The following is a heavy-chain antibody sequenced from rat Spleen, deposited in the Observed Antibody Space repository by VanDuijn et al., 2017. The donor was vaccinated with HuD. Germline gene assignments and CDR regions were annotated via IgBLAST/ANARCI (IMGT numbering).Heavy chain of an antibody. D-gene: IGHD1-5*01. CDR3: ARYGHRYNPHWYFDF. CDR2: ISDDGSTT. Sequence: EVQLVESGGGLVQPGRSMKLSCAASGFTFSDFYMAWVRQAPTKGLEWVATISDDGSTTYYRDSVKGRFTISRDNAKSTLYLQMDSLRSEDTATYYCARYGHRYNPHWYFDFWGPGTMVTVSS. J-gene: IGHJ1*01. CDR1: GFTFSDFY. V-gene: IGHV5-7*01.